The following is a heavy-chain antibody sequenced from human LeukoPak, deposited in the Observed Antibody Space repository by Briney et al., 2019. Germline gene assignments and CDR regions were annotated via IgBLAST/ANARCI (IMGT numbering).Heavy chain of an antibody. Sequence: SSETLSLTCAVYGGSFSGYYWSWIRQPPGKGLEWIGEINHSGSTNYNPSLKSRVTISVDTSKNQFSLKLSSVTAADTAVYYCARTYSSSWYNRAYYYYYMDVWGKGTTVTVSS. V-gene: IGHV4-34*01. J-gene: IGHJ6*03. CDR1: GGSFSGYY. CDR3: ARTYSSSWYNRAYYYYYMDV. CDR2: INHSGST. D-gene: IGHD6-13*01.